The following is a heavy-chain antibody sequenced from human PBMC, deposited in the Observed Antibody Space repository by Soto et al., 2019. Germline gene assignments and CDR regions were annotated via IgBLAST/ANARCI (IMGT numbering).Heavy chain of an antibody. D-gene: IGHD3-3*01. CDR2: IYDTGISGYTPST. J-gene: IGHJ6*02. CDR3: ARGEDAFFCYGLDV. CDR1: GGSITSSY. V-gene: IGHV4-59*01. Sequence: SETLSLTCTVSGGSITSSYWSWIRRPPGKGLEWIAYIYDTGISGYTPSTSYNPSLKSRVTMSVDTSKSQFSLKLTSVTAADTAVYYCARGEDAFFCYGLDVWGQGITVTVSS.